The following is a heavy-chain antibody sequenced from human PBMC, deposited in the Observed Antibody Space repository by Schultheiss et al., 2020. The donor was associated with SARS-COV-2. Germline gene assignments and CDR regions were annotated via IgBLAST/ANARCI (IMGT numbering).Heavy chain of an antibody. CDR1: GGSISSYY. V-gene: IGHV4-59*12. CDR2: IYYSGST. Sequence: SETLSLTCTVSGGSISSYYWSWIRQPPGKGLEWIGYIYYSGSTNYNPSLKSRVTMSVDTSKNQFSLKLSSVTAADTAVYYCARAGGSSGWDPVNYYYYGMDVWGQGTTVTVSS. CDR3: ARAGGSSGWDPVNYYYYGMDV. J-gene: IGHJ6*02. D-gene: IGHD6-19*01.